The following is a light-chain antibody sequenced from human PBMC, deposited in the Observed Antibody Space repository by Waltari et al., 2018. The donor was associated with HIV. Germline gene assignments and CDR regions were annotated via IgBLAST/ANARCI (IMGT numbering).Light chain of an antibody. CDR2: EVN. Sequence: QSALTHPASVSGSPGQSITISCTGTRGDVGGYNYVSWYQQYPGKAPKLIIYEVNNRPSGVSDRFSGSKSGNTASLTISGLQAEDEADYYCSSYTSSSTLDVFGTGTEVTVL. V-gene: IGLV2-14*01. CDR1: RGDVGGYNY. CDR3: SSYTSSSTLDV. J-gene: IGLJ1*01.